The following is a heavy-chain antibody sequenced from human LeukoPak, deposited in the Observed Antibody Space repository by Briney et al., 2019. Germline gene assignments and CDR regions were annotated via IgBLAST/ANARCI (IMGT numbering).Heavy chain of an antibody. J-gene: IGHJ6*03. V-gene: IGHV4-39*07. Sequence: SETLSLTRTVSGGSISSSSYYWGWIRQPPGKGLEWIGSIYYSGSTYDNPSLKSRVTISVDTSKDQFSLKLSSVTAADTAVYYSTRLRCSSTSCYYYYMDVWGKGTTVTVSS. CDR1: GGSISSSSYY. CDR3: TRLRCSSTSCYYYYMDV. CDR2: IYYSGST. D-gene: IGHD2-2*01.